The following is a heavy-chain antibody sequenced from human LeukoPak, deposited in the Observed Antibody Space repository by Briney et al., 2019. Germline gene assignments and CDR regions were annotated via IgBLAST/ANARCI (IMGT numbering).Heavy chain of an antibody. V-gene: IGHV3-21*01. D-gene: IGHD6-6*01. J-gene: IGHJ4*02. CDR3: AREISIAAPYYFDY. CDR1: GVTFSSYS. Sequence: GGSLRLSCAASGVTFSSYSMNWGRQAPGKGLEWVSSISSSSSYIYYADSVKGRFTISRDNAKNSLYLQMNSLRAEDTAVYYCAREISIAAPYYFDYWGQGTLVTVSS. CDR2: ISSSSSYI.